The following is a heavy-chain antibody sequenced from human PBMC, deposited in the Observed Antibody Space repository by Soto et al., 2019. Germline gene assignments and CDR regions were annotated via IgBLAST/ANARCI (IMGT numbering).Heavy chain of an antibody. D-gene: IGHD3-10*01. V-gene: IGHV4-31*02. J-gene: IGHJ4*02. CDR3: ARDSAGPGAYFDY. CDR1: GGSISSGGYY. CDR2: IYYSGST. Sequence: SETLSLTCTVSGGSISSGGYYWSWIRQHPGKGLEWIGYIYYSGSTYYNPSLKSRVTISVDTSKNQFSLKLSSVTAADTAVYYCARDSAGPGAYFDYWAQGTLVTVSS.